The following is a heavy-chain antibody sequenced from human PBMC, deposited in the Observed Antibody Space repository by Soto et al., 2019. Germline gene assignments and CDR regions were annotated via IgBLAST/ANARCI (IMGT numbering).Heavy chain of an antibody. D-gene: IGHD3-22*01. CDR2: IYYRGNT. CDR1: GGSMISYY. CDR3: ARVDSNGGLDS. V-gene: IGHV4-39*02. Sequence: SETLSLTCTVSGGSMISYYWGWICQPPGKGLEWIGSIYYRGNTFYNPSLRSRVTISVDTSKNHFSLNLSSVTAADTAVYYCARVDSNGGLDSWGQGILVTVS. J-gene: IGHJ5*01.